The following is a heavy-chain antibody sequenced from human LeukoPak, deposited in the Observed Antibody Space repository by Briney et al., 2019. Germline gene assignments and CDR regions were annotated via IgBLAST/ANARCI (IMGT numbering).Heavy chain of an antibody. J-gene: IGHJ4*02. V-gene: IGHV3-21*01. CDR1: GFTFSGYS. Sequence: GGSLRLSCAASGFTFSGYSMNWVRQAPGKGLEWVSSISSSSSYIYYADSVKGRFTISRDNAKNSLYLQMNSLRAEDTAVYYCARVIAVAGTGYWGRGTLVTVSS. CDR2: ISSSSSYI. D-gene: IGHD6-19*01. CDR3: ARVIAVAGTGY.